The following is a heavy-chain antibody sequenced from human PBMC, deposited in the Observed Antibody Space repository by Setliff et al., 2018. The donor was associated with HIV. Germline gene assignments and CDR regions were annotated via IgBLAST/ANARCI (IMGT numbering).Heavy chain of an antibody. CDR1: GGSISTYY. CDR2: INYRGVT. CDR3: ARDSNPAGSPGYEYARRGAFGL. V-gene: IGHV4-59*01. D-gene: IGHD5-12*01. J-gene: IGHJ3*01. Sequence: PSETLSLTCTVSGGSISTYYWNWIRQSPGTGLEWIGDINYRGVTSYNPYLKSRVTFSLDTSKNQFSLTLTSVTAADTAVYYCARDSNPAGSPGYEYARRGAFGLLGPGTPVTVSS.